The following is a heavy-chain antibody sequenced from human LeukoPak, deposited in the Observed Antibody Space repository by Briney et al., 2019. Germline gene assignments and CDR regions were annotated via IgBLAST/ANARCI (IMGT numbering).Heavy chain of an antibody. Sequence: GGSLRLSCAASGFTFSNYDMHWVRQAPGKGLEWVAVIWFDGSNKFYADSVKGRFTISRDNSKNTPYLQMNSLRAEDTAVYYCASPAGALIDCWGQGTLVIVSS. V-gene: IGHV3-33*01. D-gene: IGHD6-19*01. CDR3: ASPAGALIDC. CDR2: IWFDGSNK. J-gene: IGHJ4*02. CDR1: GFTFSNYD.